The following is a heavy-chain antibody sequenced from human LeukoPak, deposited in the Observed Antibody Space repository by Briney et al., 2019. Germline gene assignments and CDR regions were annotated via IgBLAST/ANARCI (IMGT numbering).Heavy chain of an antibody. CDR3: ARDAGYCTNGVCYTGDY. CDR2: IWYDGSNK. J-gene: IGHJ4*02. CDR1: GFTFSSYG. Sequence: GGSLRLSCAASGFTFSSYGMPWVRQAPGKGLEWVAVIWYDGSNKYYADSVKGRFTISRDNSKNTLYLQMNSLRAEDTAVYYCARDAGYCTNGVCYTGDYWGQGTLVTVSS. V-gene: IGHV3-33*01. D-gene: IGHD2-8*01.